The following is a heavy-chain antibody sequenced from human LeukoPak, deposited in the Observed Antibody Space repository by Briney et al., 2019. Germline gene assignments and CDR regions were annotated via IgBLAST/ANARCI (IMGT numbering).Heavy chain of an antibody. D-gene: IGHD2/OR15-2a*01. CDR2: IGTAGDT. CDR1: GFTLSTYD. CDR3: ARVLHKPLYYYYYYMDV. V-gene: IGHV3-13*01. J-gene: IGHJ6*03. Sequence: QTGGSLRLSCAASGFTLSTYDMHWVRQATGKGLEWVAAIGTAGDTYYPGSVKGRFTVSRENAKNSLYLQMNSLRAEDTAVYYCARVLHKPLYYYYYYMDVWGKGTTVTVSS.